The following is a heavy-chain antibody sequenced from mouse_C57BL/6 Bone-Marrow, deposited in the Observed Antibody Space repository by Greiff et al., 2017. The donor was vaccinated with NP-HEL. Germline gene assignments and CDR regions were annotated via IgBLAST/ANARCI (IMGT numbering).Heavy chain of an antibody. CDR1: GFSFTSYG. V-gene: IGHV2-2*01. CDR3: ARSSGTRYFDC. Sequence: VQLQQSGPGLVQPSQTLSITCTVSGFSFTSYGVHWVRQSPGKGLEWLGVIRSGGSTDYNAAFISKLSISKDNSKSQVFLKLNSLQSDDTAIYDCARSSGTRYFDCRGQGTTLSVSS. J-gene: IGHJ2*01. D-gene: IGHD4-1*01. CDR2: IRSGGST.